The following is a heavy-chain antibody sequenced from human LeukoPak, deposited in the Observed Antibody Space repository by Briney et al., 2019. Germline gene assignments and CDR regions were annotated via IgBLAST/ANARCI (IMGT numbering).Heavy chain of an antibody. CDR2: INHSGST. V-gene: IGHV4-34*01. CDR1: GGSFSGYY. D-gene: IGHD6-19*01. J-gene: IGHJ5*02. CDR3: ARGPFSIAVAGYKRAYXXXDP. Sequence: KPSETLSLTCAVYGGSFSGYYWSWIRQPPGKGLEWIGEINHSGSTNYNPSLKSRVTISVDTSKNQFSLKLSSVTAADTAVYYCARGPFSIAVAGYKRAYXXXDPWGQGTLVTVSS.